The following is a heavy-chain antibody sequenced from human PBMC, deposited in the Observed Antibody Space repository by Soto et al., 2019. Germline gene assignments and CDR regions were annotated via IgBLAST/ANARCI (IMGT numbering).Heavy chain of an antibody. CDR3: ARVISSSMVNWFDP. J-gene: IGHJ5*02. D-gene: IGHD6-13*01. Sequence: SETLSLTCTVSCGSISSYYWSWIRQPPGKGLEWIGYIYYSGSTNYNPSLKSRVTISVDTSKNQFSLKLSSVTAADTAVYYCARVISSSMVNWFDPWGQGTLVTVSS. CDR2: IYYSGST. V-gene: IGHV4-59*01. CDR1: CGSISSYY.